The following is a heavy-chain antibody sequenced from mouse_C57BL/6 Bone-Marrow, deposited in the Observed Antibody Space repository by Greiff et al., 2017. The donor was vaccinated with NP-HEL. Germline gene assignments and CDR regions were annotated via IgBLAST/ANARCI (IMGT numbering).Heavy chain of an antibody. CDR2: IYPRSGNT. D-gene: IGHD2-4*01. Sequence: VKLMESGAERARPGASVKLSCKASGYTFTSYGISWVKQRTGQGLEWIGEIYPRSGNTYYNEKFKGKATLTADKSSSTAYMELRSLTSEDSAVYFCARGIYYDYVPFAYWGQGTLVTVSA. J-gene: IGHJ3*01. CDR3: ARGIYYDYVPFAY. V-gene: IGHV1-81*01. CDR1: GYTFTSYG.